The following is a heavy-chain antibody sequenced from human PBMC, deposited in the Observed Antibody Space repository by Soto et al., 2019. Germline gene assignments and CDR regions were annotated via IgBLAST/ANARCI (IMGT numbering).Heavy chain of an antibody. CDR1: GGSFSGYY. J-gene: IGHJ5*02. V-gene: IGHV4-34*01. Sequence: KASETLSLTCAVYGGSFSGYYWSWIRQPPGKGLEWIGEINHSGSTNYNPSLKSRVTISVDTSKNQFSLKLSSVTAADTAVYYCARGAKQWLVHWFDPWGQGTLVTVSS. D-gene: IGHD6-19*01. CDR3: ARGAKQWLVHWFDP. CDR2: INHSGST.